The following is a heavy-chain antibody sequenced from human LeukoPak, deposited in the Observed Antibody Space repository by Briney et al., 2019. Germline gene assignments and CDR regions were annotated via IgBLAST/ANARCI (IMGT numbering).Heavy chain of an antibody. Sequence: ASVNVSCKGSGYKFVSYAMNWVRQAPGQGPEWMGWINTDTGDPTYARGFTGQYVFSVDTSATTAYLQINSLRTEDTAVYYCARGGYYGGSGTYGFFDYWGQGSLVTASS. D-gene: IGHD3-10*01. CDR2: INTDTGDP. J-gene: IGHJ4*03. V-gene: IGHV7-4-1*02. CDR1: GYKFVSYA. CDR3: ARGGYYGGSGTYGFFDY.